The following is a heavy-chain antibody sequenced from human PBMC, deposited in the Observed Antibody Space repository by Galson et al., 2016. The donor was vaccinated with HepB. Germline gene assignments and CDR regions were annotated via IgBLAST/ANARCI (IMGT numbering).Heavy chain of an antibody. V-gene: IGHV3-48*04. D-gene: IGHD1-26*01. Sequence: SLRLSCAASGFTFSTYSMNWVRQAPGKGLEWLSYISSSTSTMYYADSVKGRFTISRDNAKNSLYLQMNSLRGEDTAVYYCATGQVYSGWVLHFDYWGQGTLVTVSS. J-gene: IGHJ4*02. CDR2: ISSSTSTM. CDR1: GFTFSTYS. CDR3: ATGQVYSGWVLHFDY.